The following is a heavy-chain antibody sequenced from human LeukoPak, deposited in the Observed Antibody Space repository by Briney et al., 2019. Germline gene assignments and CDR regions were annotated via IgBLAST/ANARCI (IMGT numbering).Heavy chain of an antibody. CDR1: GYTFTSYY. D-gene: IGHD2-15*01. Sequence: ASVKVSCKASGYTFTSYYMHWVRQAPGQGLEWMGIINPSGGSTSYAQKLQGRVTMTTDTSTSTAYMELRSLRSDDTAVYYCARGGYCSGGSCYEGGKIIWGQGTMVTVSS. CDR3: ARGGYCSGGSCYEGGKII. V-gene: IGHV1-46*01. J-gene: IGHJ3*02. CDR2: INPSGGST.